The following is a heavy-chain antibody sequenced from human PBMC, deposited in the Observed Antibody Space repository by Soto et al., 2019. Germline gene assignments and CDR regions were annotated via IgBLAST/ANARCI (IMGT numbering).Heavy chain of an antibody. CDR1: GFTFSSYA. Sequence: RLSCAASGFTFSSYAMHWVRQAPGKGLEWVAVISYDGSNKYYADYVKGRFTISRDNSKNTLYLQMNSLRAEDTAVYYCARVDTAMVRYYYYYGMDVWCQGTTVTVSS. CDR3: ARVDTAMVRYYYYYGMDV. CDR2: ISYDGSNK. V-gene: IGHV3-30-3*01. D-gene: IGHD5-18*01. J-gene: IGHJ6*02.